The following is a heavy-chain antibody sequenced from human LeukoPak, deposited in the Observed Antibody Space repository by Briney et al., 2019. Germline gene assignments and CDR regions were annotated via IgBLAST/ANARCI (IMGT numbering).Heavy chain of an antibody. V-gene: IGHV3-9*01. CDR3: AKARFLEWLSNAFDI. D-gene: IGHD3-3*01. J-gene: IGHJ3*02. Sequence: PGRSLRLSCAASGFTFDDYAMHWVRQAPGKGLEWVSGISWNSGSIGYADSVKGRFTISRDNAKNSLYLQMNSLRAEDTALYYCAKARFLEWLSNAFDIWGQGKMVTVSS. CDR2: ISWNSGSI. CDR1: GFTFDDYA.